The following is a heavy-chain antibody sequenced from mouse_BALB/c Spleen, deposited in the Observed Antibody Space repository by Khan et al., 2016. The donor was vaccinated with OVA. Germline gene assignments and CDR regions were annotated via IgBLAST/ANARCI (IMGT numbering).Heavy chain of an antibody. CDR2: ISSSGRT. Sequence: QLEESGPGLVKPSQSLSLTCTVTGYSITSDYAWNWIRQFPGNKLEWMGYISSSGRTSYNPSLTSRISITRDTSKNQFFLQLNSVTTEDTATYYCARSVTITTVVATDFDYWGQGTTLTVSS. V-gene: IGHV3-2*02. CDR3: ARSVTITTVVATDFDY. CDR1: GYSITSDYA. J-gene: IGHJ2*01. D-gene: IGHD1-1*01.